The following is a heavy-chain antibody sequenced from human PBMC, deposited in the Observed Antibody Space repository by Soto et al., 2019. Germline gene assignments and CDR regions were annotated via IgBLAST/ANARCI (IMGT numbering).Heavy chain of an antibody. CDR2: ISGSGGST. J-gene: IGHJ6*02. V-gene: IGHV3-23*01. CDR1: GFTFSSYA. Sequence: TGGSLRLSCAASGFTFSSYAMSWVRQAPGKGLEWVSAISGSGGSTYYADSVKGRFTISRDNSKNTLYLQMNSLRAEDTAVYYCAKDQIAVAGSPYYYYGMDVWGQGTTVTVSS. CDR3: AKDQIAVAGSPYYYYGMDV. D-gene: IGHD6-19*01.